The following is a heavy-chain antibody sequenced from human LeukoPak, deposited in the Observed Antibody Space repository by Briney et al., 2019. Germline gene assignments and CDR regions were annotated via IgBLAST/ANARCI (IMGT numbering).Heavy chain of an antibody. CDR2: INPDGNKK. Sequence: GGSLRLSCAVSGLTFSSSWMDWVRQAPGKGLEWVASINPDGNKKYSADSVKGRFTISRDNAKNSLYLQMNSLRAEDTAFYYCARDLAYSRLDYWGQGMLVTVSS. CDR1: GLTFSSSW. D-gene: IGHD5-18*01. CDR3: ARDLAYSRLDY. V-gene: IGHV3-7*01. J-gene: IGHJ4*02.